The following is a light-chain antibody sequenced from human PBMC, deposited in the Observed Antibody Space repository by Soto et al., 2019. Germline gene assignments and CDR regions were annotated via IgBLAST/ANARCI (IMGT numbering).Light chain of an antibody. CDR2: KAS. CDR1: QSISSW. Sequence: DIQMTQSPSTLSASVGDRVTTTCRASQSISSWLARYQQKPGKAPKLLIYKASSLESGVPSRFSGSGSGTEFTLTIISLQPDDFATYYCQQYNSYSITFGGGTKVDIK. CDR3: QQYNSYSIT. J-gene: IGKJ4*01. V-gene: IGKV1-5*03.